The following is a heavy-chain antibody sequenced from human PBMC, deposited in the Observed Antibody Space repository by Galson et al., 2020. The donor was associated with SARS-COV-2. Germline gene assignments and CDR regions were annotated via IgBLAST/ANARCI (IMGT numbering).Heavy chain of an antibody. V-gene: IGHV3-23*01. CDR3: AKAFQVELVVVTATRHDAFDI. Sequence: GESLKISCAASGFTYSSYAMSWVRQAPGKGLEWVSAISGSGGSTYYADSVKGRFTISRDNSKNTLYLQMNSMRAEDTAVYYCAKAFQVELVVVTATRHDAFDIWGQGTMVTGSS. J-gene: IGHJ3*02. D-gene: IGHD2-21*02. CDR2: ISGSGGST. CDR1: GFTYSSYA.